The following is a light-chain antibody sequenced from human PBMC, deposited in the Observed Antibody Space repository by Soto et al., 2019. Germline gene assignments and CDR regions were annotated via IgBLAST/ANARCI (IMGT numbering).Light chain of an antibody. J-gene: IGLJ3*02. CDR1: SGHSSYI. V-gene: IGLV4-60*03. Sequence: QSVLTQSSSASASLGSSVKLTCTLSSGHSSYIIAWHQQQPGKAPRYLMKLEGSGSYNKRSGVPDRFSGSSSGADRYLTISNLQSEDEADYYCETWDSNPWVFGGGTKLTVL. CDR3: ETWDSNPWV. CDR2: LEGSGSY.